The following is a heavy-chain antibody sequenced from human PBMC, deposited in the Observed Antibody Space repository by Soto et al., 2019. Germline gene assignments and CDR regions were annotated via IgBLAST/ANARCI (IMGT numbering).Heavy chain of an antibody. J-gene: IGHJ6*02. V-gene: IGHV1-69*13. Sequence: ASVKVSCKASGGTFSSYAISWVRQAPGQGLEWMGGIIPIFGTANYAQKFQGRVTITADESTSTAYMELSSLRSEDTAVYYCARSRRSGGSCYSCYYYGMDVWG. D-gene: IGHD2-15*01. CDR2: IIPIFGTA. CDR3: ARSRRSGGSCYSCYYYGMDV. CDR1: GGTFSSYA.